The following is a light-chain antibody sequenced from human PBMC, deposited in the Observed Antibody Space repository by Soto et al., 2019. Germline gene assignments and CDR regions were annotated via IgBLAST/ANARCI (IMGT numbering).Light chain of an antibody. CDR2: DAS. J-gene: IGKJ1*01. CDR3: QHYSSYSRT. CDR1: QSISNW. V-gene: IGKV1-5*01. Sequence: DIQMTQSPSTLSAFVGDRVTITCRASQSISNWLARYQQKPGKAPKLLINDASSLERGVPSRFSGSGSATEFTLTISSLQPDDFATYYCQHYSSYSRTFGQGTTVEIK.